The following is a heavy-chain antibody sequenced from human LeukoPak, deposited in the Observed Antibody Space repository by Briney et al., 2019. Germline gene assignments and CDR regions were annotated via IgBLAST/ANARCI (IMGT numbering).Heavy chain of an antibody. CDR2: IRYDGSNK. Sequence: HAGGSLRLSCAASGFTFSSYGMHWVRQAPGKGLEWVAFIRYDGSNKYYADSVKGRFTISRDNSKNTLYLQMNSLRAEDTAVYYCAKDRGLRGAIYYYYMDVWGKGTTVTISS. CDR3: AKDRGLRGAIYYYYMDV. D-gene: IGHD3-10*01. V-gene: IGHV3-30*02. CDR1: GFTFSSYG. J-gene: IGHJ6*03.